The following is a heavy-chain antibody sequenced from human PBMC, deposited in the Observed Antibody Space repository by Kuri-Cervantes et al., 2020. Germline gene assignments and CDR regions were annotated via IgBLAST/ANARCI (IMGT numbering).Heavy chain of an antibody. CDR3: ARGGRYCSSTSCYRNWFDP. Sequence: ASVKVSCKASGYTFTSYGISWVRQAPGQGLEWMGWISAYNGNTNYAQKLQGRVTMTTDTSTSTAYVELRSLRSDDTAVYYCARGGRYCSSTSCYRNWFDPWGQGTLVTVSS. V-gene: IGHV1-18*01. CDR1: GYTFTSYG. J-gene: IGHJ5*02. CDR2: ISAYNGNT. D-gene: IGHD2-2*01.